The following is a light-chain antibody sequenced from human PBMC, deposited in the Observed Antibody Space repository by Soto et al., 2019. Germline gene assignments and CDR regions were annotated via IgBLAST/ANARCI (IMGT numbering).Light chain of an antibody. J-gene: IGKJ5*01. Sequence: DMQMTQSPSPLSASVLDRDTITSRASSGIDRSSARYQKKPGKAPKLLLYAASSQQSGDPSRFSGSGSGTDFTLTISSLQPEDFATYYCQQLHDYPITFGQGTRLEIK. V-gene: IGKV1-9*01. CDR1: SGIDRS. CDR3: QQLHDYPIT. CDR2: AAS.